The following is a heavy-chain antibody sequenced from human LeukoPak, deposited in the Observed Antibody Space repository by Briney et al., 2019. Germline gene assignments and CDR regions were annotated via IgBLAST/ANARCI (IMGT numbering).Heavy chain of an antibody. V-gene: IGHV3-48*02. D-gene: IGHD3-22*01. CDR3: ARLAYYYYDSSD. Sequence: PGGSLRLSCAASGFTFSSYSMNWVRQAPGKGLEWVSYISSSSSTIYYADSVKGRFAISRDNAKNSLYLQMNSLRDEDTAVYYCARLAYYYYDSSDWGQGTLVTVSS. CDR1: GFTFSSYS. J-gene: IGHJ4*02. CDR2: ISSSSSTI.